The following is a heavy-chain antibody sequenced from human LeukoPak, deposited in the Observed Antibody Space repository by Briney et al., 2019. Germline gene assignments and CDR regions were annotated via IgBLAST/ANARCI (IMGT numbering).Heavy chain of an antibody. V-gene: IGHV3-23*01. CDR2: ISGSGGST. Sequence: GGSLRLSCAASGFTFSSYAMSWVRQAPGKGREWVSAISGSGGSTYYADSVKGRFTISRDNSKNTLYLQMNSLRAEDTAVYYCAKARGGSSSGPYGDAFDIWGQGTMVTVSS. D-gene: IGHD6-19*01. CDR3: AKARGGSSSGPYGDAFDI. CDR1: GFTFSSYA. J-gene: IGHJ3*02.